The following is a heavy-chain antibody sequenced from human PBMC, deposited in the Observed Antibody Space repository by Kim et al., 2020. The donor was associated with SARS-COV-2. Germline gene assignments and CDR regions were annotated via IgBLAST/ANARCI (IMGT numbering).Heavy chain of an antibody. V-gene: IGHV3-30*04. CDR1: GFTFSSYA. CDR2: ISYDGSNK. Sequence: GGSLRLSCAASGFTFSSYAMHWVRQAPGKGLEWVAVISYDGSNKYYADSVKGRFTISRDNSKNTLYLQMNSLRAEDTAVYYCARADIVVVPRAGYYFDYWGQGTLVTVSS. D-gene: IGHD2-2*01. J-gene: IGHJ4*02. CDR3: ARADIVVVPRAGYYFDY.